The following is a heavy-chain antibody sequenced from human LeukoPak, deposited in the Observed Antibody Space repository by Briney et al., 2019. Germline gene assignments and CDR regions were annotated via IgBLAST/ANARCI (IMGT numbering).Heavy chain of an antibody. CDR2: ISGSGGTT. CDR1: GFTFSSYA. Sequence: PGGSLRLSCAASGFTFSSYAVSWVRQAPGKGLEGVSGISGSGGTTYYADSVQGRFTIPRDNSKKTLFLQMSSLRAEDTAVYYCAKGDVVTAIFPLDYWGQGTLVIVSS. J-gene: IGHJ4*02. V-gene: IGHV3-23*01. CDR3: AKGDVVTAIFPLDY. D-gene: IGHD5-12*01.